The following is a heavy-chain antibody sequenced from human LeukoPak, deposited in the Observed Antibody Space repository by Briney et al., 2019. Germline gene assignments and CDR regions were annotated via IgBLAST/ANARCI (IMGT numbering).Heavy chain of an antibody. CDR3: ARVYCTNGVCYIFRSGAFDI. J-gene: IGHJ3*02. V-gene: IGHV4-4*02. CDR1: GFTFSSYAM. CDR2: IYHSGST. D-gene: IGHD2-8*01. Sequence: GSLRLSCAASGFTFSSYAMSWVRQPPGKGLEWIGEIYHSGSTNYNPSLKSRVTISVDKSKNQFSLKLSSVTAADTAVYYCARVYCTNGVCYIFRSGAFDIWGQGTMVIVSS.